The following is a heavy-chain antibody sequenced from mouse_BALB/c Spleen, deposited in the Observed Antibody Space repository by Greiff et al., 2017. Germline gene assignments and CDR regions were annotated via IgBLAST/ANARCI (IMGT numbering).Heavy chain of an antibody. CDR1: GYTFTSYW. J-gene: IGHJ2*01. CDR3: TRGGENYGLDY. CDR2: IYPSDSYT. Sequence: VQLQQPGAELVRPGASVKLSCKASGYTFTSYWINWVKQRPGQGLEWIGNIYPSDSYTNYNQKFKDKATLTVDKSSSTAYMQLSSPTSEESAVYYCTRGGENYGLDYWGQGTTLTVSS. V-gene: IGHV1-69*02. D-gene: IGHD1-2*01.